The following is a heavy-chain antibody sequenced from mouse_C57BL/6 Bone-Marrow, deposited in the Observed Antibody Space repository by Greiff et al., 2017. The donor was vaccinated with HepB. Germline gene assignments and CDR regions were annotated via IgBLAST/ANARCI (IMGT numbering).Heavy chain of an antibody. CDR1: CYTFTDYE. CDR3: TGREAYYYGSSPYYFDY. V-gene: IGHV1-15*01. J-gene: IGHJ2*01. D-gene: IGHD1-1*01. Sequence: VQLQQSGAELVRPGASVTLSCKASCYTFTDYEMHWVKQTPVHGLEWIGAIDPETGGTAYNQKFKGKAILTADKSSSTAYMELRSLTSEDSAVYYCTGREAYYYGSSPYYFDYWGQGTTLTVSS. CDR2: IDPETGGT.